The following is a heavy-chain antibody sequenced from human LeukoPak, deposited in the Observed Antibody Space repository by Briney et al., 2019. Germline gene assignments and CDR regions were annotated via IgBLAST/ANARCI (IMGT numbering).Heavy chain of an antibody. J-gene: IGHJ6*03. CDR1: GYTFTSYD. Sequence: ASVKVSCKASGYTFTSYDINWVRQATGQGLEWMGWMNPNSGNTGYAQKFQGRVTTTRNTSISTAYMELSSLRSEDTAVYYCARGGEVRFLEWLFQSYYYYMDVWGKGTTVTVSS. CDR2: MNPNSGNT. D-gene: IGHD3-3*01. CDR3: ARGGEVRFLEWLFQSYYYYMDV. V-gene: IGHV1-8*01.